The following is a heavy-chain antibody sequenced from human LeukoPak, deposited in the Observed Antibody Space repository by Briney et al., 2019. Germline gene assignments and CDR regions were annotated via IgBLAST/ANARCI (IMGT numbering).Heavy chain of an antibody. J-gene: IGHJ4*02. D-gene: IGHD3-10*01. CDR2: MNPNSGNT. CDR1: GYTFTSYD. V-gene: IGHV1-8*01. CDR3: ASQMRQGKRFGEYFI. Sequence: ASVEVSCKASGYTFTSYDINWVRQATGQGLEWMGWMNPNSGNTGYAQKFQGRVTMTRNTSISTAYMELSSLRSEDTAVYYCASQMRQGKRFGEYFIWGQGTLVTVSS.